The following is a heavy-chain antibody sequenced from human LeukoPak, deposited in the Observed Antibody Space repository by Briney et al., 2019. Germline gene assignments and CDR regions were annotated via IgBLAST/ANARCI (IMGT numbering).Heavy chain of an antibody. CDR1: GFTFDDYA. CDR2: ISWNSGSI. Sequence: GGSLRLSCAASGFTFDDYAMHWVRQAPGKGLEWVSGISWNSGSIGYADSVKGRFTISRDNAKNSVFLQMSSLRDEDTAVYYCARDRPNILGLDPWGQGTLVTVSS. CDR3: ARDRPNILGLDP. V-gene: IGHV3-9*01. J-gene: IGHJ5*02. D-gene: IGHD2/OR15-2a*01.